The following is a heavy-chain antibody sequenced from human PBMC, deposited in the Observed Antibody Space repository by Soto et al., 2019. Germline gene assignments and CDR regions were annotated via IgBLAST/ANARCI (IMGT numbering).Heavy chain of an antibody. Sequence: QVHLQESGPGLVKSSETLSLTCTVSGESITTSNWWSWVRQPPGGGLEWIGEIYHRGTTNYNPSPKSRATISLDKSKNQFFLKVELVTAADTAMYYCTRGDAAVSGDLYWGQGILVAFAS. V-gene: IGHV4-4*02. D-gene: IGHD6-19*01. J-gene: IGHJ4*02. CDR2: IYHRGTT. CDR3: TRGDAAVSGDLY. CDR1: GESITTSNW.